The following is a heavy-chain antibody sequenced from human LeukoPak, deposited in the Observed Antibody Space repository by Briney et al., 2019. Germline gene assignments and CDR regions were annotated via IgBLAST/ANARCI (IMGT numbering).Heavy chain of an antibody. CDR1: GYTFTSYG. CDR2: ISAYNGNT. D-gene: IGHD3-10*01. Sequence: ASVKVSCKASGYTFTSYGISWVRQAPGQGLEWMGWISAYNGNTNYAQKLQGRVTMTTDTSTSTAYMELRSLRSDDTAVYYCARGAGYYGSGSYLSYYGMDVWGQGTTVTVSS. J-gene: IGHJ6*02. CDR3: ARGAGYYGSGSYLSYYGMDV. V-gene: IGHV1-18*01.